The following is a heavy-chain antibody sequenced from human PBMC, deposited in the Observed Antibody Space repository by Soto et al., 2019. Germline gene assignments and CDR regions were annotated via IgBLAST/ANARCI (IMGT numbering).Heavy chain of an antibody. D-gene: IGHD4-17*01. CDR1: GYAFTSYQ. Sequence: KVYCKAAGYAFTSYQSSCVRKATGQGFEYLGWMNPNSGNTGYVKKFQGRVTMTRDTSMSTAYMELSSLQSEDTAVYYCARGNKYGDYLRCFAPWGPGTLVTVSS. CDR3: ARGNKYGDYLRCFAP. CDR2: MNPNSGNT. V-gene: IGHV1-8*01. J-gene: IGHJ5*02.